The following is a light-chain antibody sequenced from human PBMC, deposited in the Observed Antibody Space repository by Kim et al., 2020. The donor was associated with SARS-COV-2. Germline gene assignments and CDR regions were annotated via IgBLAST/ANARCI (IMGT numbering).Light chain of an antibody. CDR3: QAWDSSTVV. J-gene: IGLJ2*01. V-gene: IGLV3-1*01. CDR2: QDS. CDR1: KLGDKY. Sequence: VSPGQTASITCPGDKLGDKYACWYQQKPGQSPVLVIYQDSKRPSGIPERFSGSNSGNTATLTISGTQAMDEADYYCQAWDSSTVVFGGGTQLTVL.